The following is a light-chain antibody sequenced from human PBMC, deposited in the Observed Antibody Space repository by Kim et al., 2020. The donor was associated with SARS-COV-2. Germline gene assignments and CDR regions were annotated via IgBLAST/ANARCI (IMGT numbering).Light chain of an antibody. CDR3: QAWDSSTVV. J-gene: IGLJ2*01. V-gene: IGLV3-1*01. CDR2: QDS. CDR1: KLGDKY. Sequence: VSPGQTASITCPGDKLGDKYACWYQQKPGQSPVLVIYQDSKRPSGIPERFSGSNSGNTATLTISGTQAMDEADYYCQAWDSSTVVFGGGTQLTVL.